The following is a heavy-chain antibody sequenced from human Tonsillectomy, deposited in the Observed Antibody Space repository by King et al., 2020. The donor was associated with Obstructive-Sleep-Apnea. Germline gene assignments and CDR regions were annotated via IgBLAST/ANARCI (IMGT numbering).Heavy chain of an antibody. CDR2: ISSSSSTI. CDR3: ARGWRVF. CDR1: GFTFSSYS. V-gene: IGHV3-48*04. D-gene: IGHD2-15*01. Sequence: VQLVESGGGLVQPGGSLRLSCAASGFTFSSYSMNWVRQAPGKGLEWVSYISSSSSTIYYADSVKGRFTISRDNAKNSLYLQMNSLRAEDTAVYYCARGWRVFWGQGTLVTVSS. J-gene: IGHJ4*02.